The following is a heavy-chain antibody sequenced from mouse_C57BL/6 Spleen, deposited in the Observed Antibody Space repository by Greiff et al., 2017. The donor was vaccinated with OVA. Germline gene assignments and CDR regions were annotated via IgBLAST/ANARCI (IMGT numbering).Heavy chain of an antibody. V-gene: IGHV1-52*01. CDR1: GYTFTSYW. J-gene: IGHJ1*03. CDR3: ARRTTVVAFDV. Sequence: VQLQQPGAELVRPGSSVKLSCKASGYTFTSYWMHWVKQRPIQGLEWIGNIDPSDSETHYNQKFKDKATLTVDKSSSTAYMQLSSLTSEDSAVYYCARRTTVVAFDVWGTGTTVTVSS. D-gene: IGHD1-1*01. CDR2: IDPSDSET.